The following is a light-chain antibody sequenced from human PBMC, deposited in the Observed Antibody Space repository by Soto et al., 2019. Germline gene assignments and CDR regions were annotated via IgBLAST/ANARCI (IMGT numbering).Light chain of an antibody. CDR1: SSNSGNDY. J-gene: IGLJ2*01. CDR2: DDN. CDR3: GVWDSSMSAVL. V-gene: IGLV1-51*01. Sequence: QSVLTQPTSVSAALGPKVTISCSGSSSNSGNDYVSWYQQLPGTVPKLLIYDDNKRPSGIPDRFSGSKSGTSATLGITGLQTGDEDDYYCGVWDSSMSAVLFGGGTKLTVL.